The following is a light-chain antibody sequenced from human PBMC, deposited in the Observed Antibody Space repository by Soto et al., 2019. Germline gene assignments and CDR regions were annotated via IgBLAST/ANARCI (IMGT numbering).Light chain of an antibody. CDR1: QGVSGSY. J-gene: IGKJ1*01. Sequence: EIELTQSPCTLSLSPGERATISCRASQGVSGSYLAWQQQKPGQAPMLLLNAASSRATGIPYRFRGSGSGTDFTLTISRLQPEDFAVYYCQQYSSSPGTFGEGTKVEIK. V-gene: IGKV3-20*01. CDR3: QQYSSSPGT. CDR2: AAS.